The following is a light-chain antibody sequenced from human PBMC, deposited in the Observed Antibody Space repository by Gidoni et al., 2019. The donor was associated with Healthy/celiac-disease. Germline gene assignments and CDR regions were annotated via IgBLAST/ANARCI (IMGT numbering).Light chain of an antibody. Sequence: EIVLTQSLCTLSLSTGERATLSCRASQSVSSSYLAWYQQKPGQAPRLLIYGASSRATGIPDRFSGSGSGTDFTLTISRLEPEDFAVYYCQQYGSSPRTFGQGTKLEIK. CDR1: QSVSSSY. CDR2: GAS. J-gene: IGKJ2*01. V-gene: IGKV3-20*01. CDR3: QQYGSSPRT.